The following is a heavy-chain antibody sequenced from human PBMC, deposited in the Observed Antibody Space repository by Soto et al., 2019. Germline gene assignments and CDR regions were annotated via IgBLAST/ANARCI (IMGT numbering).Heavy chain of an antibody. V-gene: IGHV3-30*18. CDR3: AKDGATPGIKYY. CDR2: ISYDGSNK. D-gene: IGHD1-20*01. Sequence: QVQLVESGGGVVQPGRSLRLSCEASGFSFRTYAMHWVRQAPGKGLEWVSGISYDGSNKNYVDSVRGRFTISRDNSKNTLYLHMSSLRAEDTAIYYCAKDGATPGIKYYWGQGTLVAVSS. J-gene: IGHJ4*02. CDR1: GFSFRTYA.